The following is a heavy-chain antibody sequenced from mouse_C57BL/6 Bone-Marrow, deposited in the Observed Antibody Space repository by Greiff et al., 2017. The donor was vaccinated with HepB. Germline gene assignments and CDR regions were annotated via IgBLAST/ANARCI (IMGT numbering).Heavy chain of an antibody. V-gene: IGHV1-47*01. J-gene: IGHJ1*03. CDR3: ARGRNSNYWYFGV. D-gene: IGHD2-5*01. Sequence: QVHVKQSGAELVKPGASVKMSCKASGYTFTTYPMEWMKQNHGKSLEWIGNFHPYNDDTKYNEKFKGKATLTVEKSSSTVYLELSRLTSDDSAVYYCARGRNSNYWYFGVWGTGTTVTVSS. CDR1: GYTFTTYP. CDR2: FHPYNDDT.